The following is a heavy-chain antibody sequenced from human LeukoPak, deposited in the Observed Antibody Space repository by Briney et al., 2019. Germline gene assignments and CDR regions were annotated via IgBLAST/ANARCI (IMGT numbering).Heavy chain of an antibody. D-gene: IGHD1-26*01. Sequence: GGSLKLSCAASGFTFSGSAIHWVRQSSGKGLEWVGQIDKKDKGYATATAYAASVKSRFTISRDDSINTAYLQMKSLKTEDTALYYCTRDSGTYNWFDPWGQGTLVTVSS. CDR3: TRDSGTYNWFDP. CDR2: IDKKDKGYATAT. J-gene: IGHJ5*02. V-gene: IGHV3-73*01. CDR1: GFTFSGSA.